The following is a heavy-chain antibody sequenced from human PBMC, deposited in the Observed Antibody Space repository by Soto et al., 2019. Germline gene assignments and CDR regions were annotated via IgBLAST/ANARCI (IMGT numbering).Heavy chain of an antibody. J-gene: IGHJ4*02. CDR1: GGSFSGYY. D-gene: IGHD3-22*01. CDR2: INHSGST. CDR3: ARGRHYYDSSGYPY. V-gene: IGHV4-34*01. Sequence: SETLSLTCAVYGGSFSGYYWSWIRQPPGKGLEWIGEINHSGSTNYNPSLKSRVTISVDTSKNQFSLKLSSVTAAGTAVYYCARGRHYYDSSGYPYWGQGTLVTVSS.